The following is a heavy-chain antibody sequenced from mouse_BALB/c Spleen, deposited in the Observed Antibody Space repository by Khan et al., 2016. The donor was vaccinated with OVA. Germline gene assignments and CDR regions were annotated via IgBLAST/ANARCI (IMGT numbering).Heavy chain of an antibody. CDR3: ARLEDI. CDR2: IWAGGST. J-gene: IGHJ2*01. Sequence: QVQLKQSGPGLVAPSQSLSITCTVSGFSLTSYGVHWVRQPPGKGLEWLGVIWAGGSTNYNSAPMSRLSISKDNSKSQVFIKMNSLQTDDTAMYYCARLEDIWGQGTTLTVSS. CDR1: GFSLTSYG. D-gene: IGHD1-3*01. V-gene: IGHV2-9*02.